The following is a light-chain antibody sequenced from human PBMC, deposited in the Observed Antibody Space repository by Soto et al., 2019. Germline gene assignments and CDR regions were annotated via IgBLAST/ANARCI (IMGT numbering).Light chain of an antibody. V-gene: IGLV1-44*01. CDR1: SSNIGSNT. CDR3: AAWDDRHVV. Sequence: QSVLTQPPSASGTPGQRVTIPCSGSSSNIGSNTVNWYQQLPGTAPKLLIYSNNQRPSGVPGRFSGPKSGTSASLAISGLQYEDEADYYCAAWDDRHVVFGGGTKLTVL. CDR2: SNN. J-gene: IGLJ2*01.